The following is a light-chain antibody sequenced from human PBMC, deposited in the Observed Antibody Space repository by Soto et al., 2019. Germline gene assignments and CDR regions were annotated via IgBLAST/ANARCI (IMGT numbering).Light chain of an antibody. CDR2: EVS. CDR3: QTWATGILV. J-gene: IGLJ3*02. Sequence: QSVLTQPASVSGSPGQSITISCTGTSSDVGGYNYVSWYQQHPGKAPKLMIYEVSNRPSGVSDRFSGSKSGNTASLTISGLQAEDEADYYCQTWATGILVFGGGTKVTVL. CDR1: SSDVGGYNY. V-gene: IGLV2-14*01.